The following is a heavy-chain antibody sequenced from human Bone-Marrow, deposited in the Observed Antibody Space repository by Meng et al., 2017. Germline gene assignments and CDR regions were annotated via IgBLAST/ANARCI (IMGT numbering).Heavy chain of an antibody. D-gene: IGHD3-3*01. CDR2: IKEDGSVE. J-gene: IGHJ4*02. CDR1: GFTFGNYW. Sequence: ETLSLTCAASGFTFGNYWMTWVRQAPGKGLEWVASIKEDGSVEFYVDSVKGRFTLSRDNAKNSLYLQMNSPRAEDAALYYCAREIFNLRYWGQGTLVTVSS. V-gene: IGHV3-7*01. CDR3: AREIFNLRY.